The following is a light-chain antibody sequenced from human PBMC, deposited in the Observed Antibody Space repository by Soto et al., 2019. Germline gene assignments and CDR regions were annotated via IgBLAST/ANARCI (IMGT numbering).Light chain of an antibody. V-gene: IGKV3-20*01. CDR1: QSVSSH. CDR2: GAS. J-gene: IGKJ1*01. CDR3: HYGNSPPWT. Sequence: EIVVTQSPATLSLSPGERATLSCRASQSVSSHLAWYQQKPGQSPRLLISGASSRATGIPDRFSVSGSGTDFTLSISSLEPEDFAVYYCHYGNSPPWTFAQGSKVDI.